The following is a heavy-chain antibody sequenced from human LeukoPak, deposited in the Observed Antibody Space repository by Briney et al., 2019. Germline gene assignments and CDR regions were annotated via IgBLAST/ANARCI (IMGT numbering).Heavy chain of an antibody. Sequence: GGSLRLSCSASGFTFTNAWMSWVRQAPGKGLEWVGRIKSKTDGGTADYAAPVKGRFSISRDDSKNTLYLQMNSLKSEDTAVYYCQGGRFWGQGTLVTVSS. V-gene: IGHV3-15*01. D-gene: IGHD1-26*01. CDR2: IKSKTDGGTA. CDR1: GFTFTNAW. CDR3: QGGRF. J-gene: IGHJ4*02.